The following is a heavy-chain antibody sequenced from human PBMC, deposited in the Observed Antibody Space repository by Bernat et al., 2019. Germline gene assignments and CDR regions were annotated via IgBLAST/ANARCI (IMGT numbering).Heavy chain of an antibody. CDR1: GGTFSSYA. V-gene: IGHV1-18*01. Sequence: QVQLVQSGAEVNKPGSSVKVSCKASGGTFSSYAISWVRQAPGQGLEWMGWISAYKGNTNYAQKLQRRVTMTTDTSTSTGYMELRSLRSDDTAVYYCARRQWLDYWGQGTLVTVSS. D-gene: IGHD6-19*01. J-gene: IGHJ4*02. CDR3: ARRQWLDY. CDR2: ISAYKGNT.